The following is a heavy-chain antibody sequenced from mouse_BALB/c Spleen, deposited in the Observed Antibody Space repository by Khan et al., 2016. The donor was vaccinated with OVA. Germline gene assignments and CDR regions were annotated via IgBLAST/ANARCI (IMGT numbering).Heavy chain of an antibody. CDR1: GFSLTSYG. D-gene: IGHD2-5*01. CDR3: ARNSNGYFDY. J-gene: IGHJ2*01. CDR2: IWSSGST. Sequence: QVQLKQSGPGLVQPSQSLSITCTVSGFSLTSYGVHWVRQSPGKGLEWLGMIWSSGSTDYNATFISRLSISKDNSKSQVFFKMNSLQANDTAIYYCARNSNGYFDYWGQGTTLTVSS. V-gene: IGHV2-2*02.